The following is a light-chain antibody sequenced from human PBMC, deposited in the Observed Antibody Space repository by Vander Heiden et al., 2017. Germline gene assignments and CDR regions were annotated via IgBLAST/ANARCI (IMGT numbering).Light chain of an antibody. J-gene: IGKJ4*01. Sequence: EIVLTQSPATLSLSPGERATLSCRASQSISSYLAWYQQKPGQAPRLLIYDAFNRATGIPARFSASGPETDFTLTISSLEPEDFAVYYCQQGSNRPLAFGGGTMVEIK. CDR2: DAF. CDR1: QSISSY. V-gene: IGKV3-11*01. CDR3: QQGSNRPLA.